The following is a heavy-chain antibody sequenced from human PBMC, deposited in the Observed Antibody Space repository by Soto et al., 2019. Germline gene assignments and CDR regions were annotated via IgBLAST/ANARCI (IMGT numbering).Heavy chain of an antibody. J-gene: IGHJ3*02. Sequence: SETLSLTCTVSGYSISSGYYWGWIRQPPGKGLEWIGSIYHSGSTYYNPSLKSRVTISVDTSKNQFSLKLSSVTAADTAVYYCAREVEQQLVRDAFDIWGQGTMVTVSS. CDR1: GYSISSGYY. V-gene: IGHV4-38-2*02. CDR3: AREVEQQLVRDAFDI. CDR2: IYHSGST. D-gene: IGHD6-13*01.